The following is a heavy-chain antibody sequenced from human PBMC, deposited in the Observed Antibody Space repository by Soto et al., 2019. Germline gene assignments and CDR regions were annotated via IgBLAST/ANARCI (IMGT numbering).Heavy chain of an antibody. V-gene: IGHV1-46*01. CDR3: ARVMFEYRGSSSFDY. D-gene: IGHD6-6*01. J-gene: IGHJ4*02. CDR1: GYTFTAYY. CDR2: INPTGRST. Sequence: QVQLVQSGADVKKPGASVKVSCRSSGYTFTAYYIHWVRQAPGLGFEWVGKINPTGRSTSYAQSFQDRVTMTRDTSTSTDYLELRGLRSEDTAVYYCARVMFEYRGSSSFDYWGQGSLVTVSS.